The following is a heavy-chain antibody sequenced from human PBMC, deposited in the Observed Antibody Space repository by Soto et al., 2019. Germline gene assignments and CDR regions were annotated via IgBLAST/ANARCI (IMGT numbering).Heavy chain of an antibody. J-gene: IGHJ6*02. CDR1: GDSCTSYC. Sequence: PGESLKICCKGAGDSCTSYCISWVRQMPGKGLEWMGRIDPSDSYTNYSPSFQGHVTISADKSISTAYLQWSSLKASDTAMYYCARQLQLSGRYYYYGMDVWGQGTTVTVSS. V-gene: IGHV5-10-1*01. CDR3: ARQLQLSGRYYYYGMDV. CDR2: IDPSDSYT. D-gene: IGHD1-26*01.